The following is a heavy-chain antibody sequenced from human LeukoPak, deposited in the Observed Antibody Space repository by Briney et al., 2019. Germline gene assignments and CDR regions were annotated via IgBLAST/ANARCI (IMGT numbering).Heavy chain of an antibody. V-gene: IGHV4-39*07. Sequence: KASETLSLTCTISGGSMSSSNYYWGWIRLSSGKGLEWIGNIYYSGITYYHPSLKSRVTISQDTSTNQFSLRLNSVTAADTAVYYCATVRGLGVGPTQGIDYWGQGTLVTVSS. D-gene: IGHD1-26*01. J-gene: IGHJ4*02. CDR3: ATVRGLGVGPTQGIDY. CDR1: GGSMSSSNYY. CDR2: IYYSGIT.